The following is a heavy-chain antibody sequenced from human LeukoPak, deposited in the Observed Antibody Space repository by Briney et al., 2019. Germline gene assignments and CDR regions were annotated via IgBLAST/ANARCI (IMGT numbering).Heavy chain of an antibody. CDR1: GFTFSTYW. V-gene: IGHV3-74*03. J-gene: IGHJ4*02. CDR2: INGDGTTT. CDR3: ARVHDSSDGY. D-gene: IGHD3-22*01. Sequence: GGSLRLSCAASGFTFSTYWMHWVRQAPGKGLVWVSSINGDGTTTTYADSVKGRFTISRDNAKNTLYLQMNSLRAEDTAVYYCARVHDSSDGYWGQGTLVTVSS.